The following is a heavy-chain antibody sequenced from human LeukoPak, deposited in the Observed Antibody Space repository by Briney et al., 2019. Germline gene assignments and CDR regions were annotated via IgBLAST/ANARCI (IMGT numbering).Heavy chain of an antibody. J-gene: IGHJ5*02. CDR1: GYSFTSYW. CDR2: IDPSDSYT. D-gene: IGHD3-22*01. V-gene: IGHV5-10-1*01. Sequence: GESLRISCKGSGYSFTSYWISWVRQMPGKGLEWMGRIDPSDSYTNYSPSFQGHVTISAYKSISTAYLQWSSLKASDTAMYYCARHGASSGYIPWFDPWGQGTLVTVSS. CDR3: ARHGASSGYIPWFDP.